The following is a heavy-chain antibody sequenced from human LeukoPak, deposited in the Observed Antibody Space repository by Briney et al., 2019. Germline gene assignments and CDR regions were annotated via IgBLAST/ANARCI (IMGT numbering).Heavy chain of an antibody. Sequence: PGGSLRLSCAASGFTFSSYWMTWVRQAPGKGLEWVANIKQDGSEKFYVDSVKGRFTISRDNSKNTLYLQMNSLRAEDTAVYYCARDGSGWYYFDYWGQGTLVTVSS. CDR2: IKQDGSEK. D-gene: IGHD6-19*01. CDR3: ARDGSGWYYFDY. J-gene: IGHJ4*02. CDR1: GFTFSSYW. V-gene: IGHV3-7*01.